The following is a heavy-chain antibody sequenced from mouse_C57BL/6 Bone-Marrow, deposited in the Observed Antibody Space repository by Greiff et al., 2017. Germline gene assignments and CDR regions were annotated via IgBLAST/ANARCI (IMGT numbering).Heavy chain of an antibody. J-gene: IGHJ2*01. CDR3: ARDYDYYWGYFDY. D-gene: IGHD2-4*01. CDR1: GYSITSGYY. CDR2: ISYDGSN. V-gene: IGHV3-6*01. Sequence: EVQLQESGPGLVKPSQSLSLTCSVTGYSITSGYYWNWIRQFPGNKLEWMGYISYDGSNNYNPSLKNRISITRDTSKNQFFLKLNSVTTEDTATYYCARDYDYYWGYFDYWGQGTTLTVSS.